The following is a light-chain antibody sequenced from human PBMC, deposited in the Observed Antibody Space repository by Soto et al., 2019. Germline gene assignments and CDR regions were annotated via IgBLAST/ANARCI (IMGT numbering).Light chain of an antibody. CDR3: QHYNSYSEA. Sequence: DIQITQPTSTPSGSVGDRVTVTCRASQTISSWLAWYQQKPGKAPKLLIYKASTLKSGVPSRFSGSGSGTEFTLTISSLQPDDFATYYCQHYNSYSEAFGQGTKAAIK. V-gene: IGKV1-5*03. CDR2: KAS. J-gene: IGKJ1*01. CDR1: QTISSW.